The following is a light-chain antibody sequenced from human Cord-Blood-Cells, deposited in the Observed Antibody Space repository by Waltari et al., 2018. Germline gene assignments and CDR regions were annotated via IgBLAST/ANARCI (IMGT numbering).Light chain of an antibody. CDR2: EGS. CDR1: SSDVGRYKL. V-gene: IGLV2-23*01. J-gene: IGLJ3*02. Sequence: QSALAQPASVSGSPGQSITISCTGTSSDVGRYKLVSWYQQPPGKAPKLMIYEGSKRPSGVSNRLSGSKSGNTASLTISGLQAEDEADYYCFSYAGSSTSVFGGGTKLTVL. CDR3: FSYAGSSTSV.